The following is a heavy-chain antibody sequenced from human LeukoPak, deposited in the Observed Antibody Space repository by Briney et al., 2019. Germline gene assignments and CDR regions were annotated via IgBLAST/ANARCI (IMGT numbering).Heavy chain of an antibody. CDR3: AEDISALTPRMGYRCFDL. V-gene: IGHV3-23*01. D-gene: IGHD6-13*01. CDR1: GFTFSSYG. Sequence: GGSLRLSCAASGFTFSSYGMSWVRQAPGKGLEWVSAISGSGGSTYYADSVKGRFTISRDNSKNTLNLQMDSLRAEDTAVYYCAEDISALTPRMGYRCFDLWGRGTLVTVSS. CDR2: ISGSGGST. J-gene: IGHJ2*01.